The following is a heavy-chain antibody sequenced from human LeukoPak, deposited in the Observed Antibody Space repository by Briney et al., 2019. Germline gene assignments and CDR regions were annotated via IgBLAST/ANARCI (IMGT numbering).Heavy chain of an antibody. D-gene: IGHD6-13*01. CDR1: GGSISSYY. CDR2: IYYSGTT. CDR3: ARGVYIAAAQYGY. V-gene: IGHV4-59*01. Sequence: PSETLSLTCTVSGGSISSYYWSWIRQPPGKGLEWIGYIYYSGTTNYNPSLKSRVTISVDTSKNQFSLKLSSVTAADTAIYYCARGVYIAAAQYGYWGQGTLVTVSS. J-gene: IGHJ4*02.